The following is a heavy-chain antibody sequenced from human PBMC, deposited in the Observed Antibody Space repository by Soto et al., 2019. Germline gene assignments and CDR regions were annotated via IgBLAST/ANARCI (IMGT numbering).Heavy chain of an antibody. J-gene: IGHJ6*02. CDR1: GDSVYGKSAA. Sequence: PLTALSLNCAISGDSVYGKSAAWNWIRRSPSRGLEWLGRTYYRSTWYNDYAVSVKGRITINPDTSKNQFSLQLNFVNPQDTPGYYCGREHLSLYYYYYRMDVWVQRTTCTVSS. V-gene: IGHV6-1*01. CDR2: TYYRSTWYN. CDR3: GREHLSLYYYYYRMDV.